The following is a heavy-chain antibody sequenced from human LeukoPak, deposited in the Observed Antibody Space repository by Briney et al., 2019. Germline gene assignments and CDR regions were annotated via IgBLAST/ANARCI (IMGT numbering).Heavy chain of an antibody. Sequence: PSETLSLTCTVSGGSISSSSYYWGWIRQPPGKGLEWIGSIYYSGSTYYNPSLKSRVTISVDTSKNQFSLKLSSVTAADTAVYYCARGICSGGSCYPDYWGQGTLVTVSS. D-gene: IGHD2-15*01. V-gene: IGHV4-39*01. CDR1: GGSISSSSYY. CDR3: ARGICSGGSCYPDY. CDR2: IYYSGST. J-gene: IGHJ4*02.